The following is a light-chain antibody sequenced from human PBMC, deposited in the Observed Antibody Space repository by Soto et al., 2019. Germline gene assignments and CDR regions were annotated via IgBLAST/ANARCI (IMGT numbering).Light chain of an antibody. Sequence: QPVLTQSPSASASLGASVKLTCTLSSGHSSYAIAWHQQQPEKGPRHLMKVNSDGSHSRGDGIPDRFSGSSSGAERYLTISSLQFEDEADYYCQTWGTGVWVFGGGTKLTVL. CDR3: QTWGTGVWV. J-gene: IGLJ3*02. CDR2: VNSDGSH. V-gene: IGLV4-69*02. CDR1: SGHSSYA.